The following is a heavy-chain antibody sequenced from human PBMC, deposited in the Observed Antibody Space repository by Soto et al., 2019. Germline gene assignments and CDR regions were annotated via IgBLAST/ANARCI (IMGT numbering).Heavy chain of an antibody. V-gene: IGHV3-30*18. J-gene: IGHJ4*02. CDR2: ISYDGSNK. Sequence: GGSLRLSCAASGFTFSGYVMHWVRQAPGKGLEWVAVISYDGSNKYYADSVKGRFTISRDNSKNTLYLQMNSLRAEDTAVYYCAKDQASSSVDYWGQGTLVTVSS. CDR3: AKDQASSSVDY. D-gene: IGHD6-6*01. CDR1: GFTFSGYV.